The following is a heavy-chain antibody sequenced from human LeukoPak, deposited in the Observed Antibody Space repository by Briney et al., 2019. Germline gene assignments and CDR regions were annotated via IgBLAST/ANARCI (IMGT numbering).Heavy chain of an antibody. D-gene: IGHD1-26*01. Sequence: PSETLSLTCTVSGGSISSGDYYWSWIRQPPGKGLEWIGYIYYSGSTYYNPSLKSRVAISVDTSKNQFSLKLSSVTAADTAVCYCARAPYSGSYFFDYWGQGTLVTVSS. CDR2: IYYSGST. J-gene: IGHJ4*02. CDR3: ARAPYSGSYFFDY. V-gene: IGHV4-30-4*01. CDR1: GGSISSGDYY.